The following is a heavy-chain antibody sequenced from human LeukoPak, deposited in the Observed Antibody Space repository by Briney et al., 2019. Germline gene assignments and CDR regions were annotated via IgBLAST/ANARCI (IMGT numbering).Heavy chain of an antibody. CDR1: GFTFSSYS. CDR3: ARAARRVVAMSVNYYYYYYMDV. J-gene: IGHJ6*03. CDR2: IKQDGSEK. Sequence: GGSLRLSCVASGFTFSSYSMSWVRQAPGKGLEWVANIKQDGSEKYYVDSVKGRFTISRDNAKNSLYLQMNSLRAEDTAVYYCARAARRVVAMSVNYYYYYYMDVWGKGTTVTISS. V-gene: IGHV3-7*01. D-gene: IGHD5-12*01.